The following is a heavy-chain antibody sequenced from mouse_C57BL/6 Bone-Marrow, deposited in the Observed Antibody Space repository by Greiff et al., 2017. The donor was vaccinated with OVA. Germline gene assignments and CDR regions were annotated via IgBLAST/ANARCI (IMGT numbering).Heavy chain of an antibody. CDR2: IHPNSGST. J-gene: IGHJ2*01. D-gene: IGHD1-1*01. CDR3: ARVPLITTVVASDYIDY. V-gene: IGHV1-64*01. CDR1: GYTFTSYW. Sequence: QVQLQQPGAELVKPGASVKLSCKASGYTFTSYWMHWVKQRPGQGLEWIGMIHPNSGSTNYNEKFKSKAILTVDKSSSTAYMQLSSLTSEDSAFYYCARVPLITTVVASDYIDYWGQGTTLTVSS.